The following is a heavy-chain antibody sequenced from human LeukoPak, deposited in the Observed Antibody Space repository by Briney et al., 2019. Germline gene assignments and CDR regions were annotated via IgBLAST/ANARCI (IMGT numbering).Heavy chain of an antibody. CDR2: IYYRGST. J-gene: IGHJ4*02. D-gene: IGHD1-1*01. V-gene: IGHV4-59*08. CDR3: ARRTTGTGPFDY. CDR1: GGSISSYY. Sequence: SETLSLACTVSGGSISSYYWSWIRQPPGKGLEWIAYIYYRGSTNYNPSLKSRVTISVDTSKNQFSLKLSSVTAADTAVYYCARRTTGTGPFDYWGQGTLVTVSS.